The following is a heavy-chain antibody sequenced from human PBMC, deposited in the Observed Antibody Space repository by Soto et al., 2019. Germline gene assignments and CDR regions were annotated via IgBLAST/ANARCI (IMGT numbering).Heavy chain of an antibody. CDR3: ARAGYYGSAILL. V-gene: IGHV3-48*02. D-gene: IGHD3-10*01. J-gene: IGHJ4*02. CDR2: ISSSSSTL. CDR1: GFTFNSYS. Sequence: EVQLVESGGGLVPPGGSLRLSCAASGFTFNSYSRNWVRQAPGKGLEWVSYISSSSSTLYYADSVKGRFTISRDNAKNTLGLQMLMLRDVDTAGYYCARAGYYGSAILLWGQGTLVTVSS.